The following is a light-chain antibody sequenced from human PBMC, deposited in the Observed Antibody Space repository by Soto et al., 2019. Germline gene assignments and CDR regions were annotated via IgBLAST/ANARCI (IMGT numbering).Light chain of an antibody. CDR1: TNDVGGYSY. V-gene: IGLV2-14*01. Sequence: QSALTQPASVSGSPGQSITISCTGTTNDVGGYSYVSWYQQHPGKAPKLVIYEVTNRPSGVSNRFSGSKSGNTASLTISGLQAEDEADYYCSPYTSSSTRVFGSGTKLTVL. J-gene: IGLJ1*01. CDR3: SPYTSSSTRV. CDR2: EVT.